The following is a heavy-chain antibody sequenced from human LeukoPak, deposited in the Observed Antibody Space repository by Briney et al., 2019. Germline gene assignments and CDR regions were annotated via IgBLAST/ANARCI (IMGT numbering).Heavy chain of an antibody. CDR1: GFTFSSYG. D-gene: IGHD6-19*01. CDR2: IWYDGSNK. CDR3: AGSGQWLERFDY. V-gene: IGHV3-33*01. J-gene: IGHJ4*02. Sequence: GGSLRLSCAASGFTFSSYGMHWVRQAPGKGLEWVAVIWYDGSNKYYADSVKGRFTISRDNSKNTLYLQMNSLRAEDTAVYYCAGSGQWLERFDYWGQGTLVTVSS.